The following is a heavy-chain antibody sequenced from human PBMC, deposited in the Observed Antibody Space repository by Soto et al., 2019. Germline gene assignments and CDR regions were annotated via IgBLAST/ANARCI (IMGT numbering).Heavy chain of an antibody. J-gene: IGHJ2*01. CDR1: GFTFSNYG. D-gene: IGHD4-17*01. Sequence: QVQLVESGGGVVQPGKSLRLACVASGFTFSNYGMHWVRQAPGEGLEWVAVISYDEDNIYYADSVKGRFTISRDNSKNTLYLQMNRLRPEHTAVYLCARSRTTVTTVWYFEVWGRGTLVTVSS. CDR2: ISYDEDNI. V-gene: IGHV3-30*03. CDR3: ARSRTTVTTVWYFEV.